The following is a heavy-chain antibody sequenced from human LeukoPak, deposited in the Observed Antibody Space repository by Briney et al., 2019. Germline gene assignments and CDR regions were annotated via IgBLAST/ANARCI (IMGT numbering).Heavy chain of an antibody. CDR1: GFRVSNYY. Sequence: GGSLRLSCAVSGFRVSNYYMSWVRQAPGKGLEWDSAFSATDGSAQYAESVEGRFTISRDNSKNTLFLQMNSLGAEDTAVYYCARAKIAAAGTGAFDVWGQGTLVTVSS. V-gene: IGHV3-23*01. CDR2: FSATDGSA. CDR3: ARAKIAAAGTGAFDV. J-gene: IGHJ3*01. D-gene: IGHD6-13*01.